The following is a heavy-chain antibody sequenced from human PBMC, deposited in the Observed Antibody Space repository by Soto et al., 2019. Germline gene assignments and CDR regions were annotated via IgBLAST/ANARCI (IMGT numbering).Heavy chain of an antibody. CDR1: GGSISTINW. Sequence: QVELQEAGPGLVKPSGTLSLTCAVSGGSISTINWGAWVRQPPGKVLDWSGEIYQTGSTSYNPSLESRVNISIDKSKNQFSRKLRSVTAADTAVDYCARLSSRSAFGMDVWGQGTTVTVSS. D-gene: IGHD6-6*01. V-gene: IGHV4-4*02. CDR2: IYQTGST. J-gene: IGHJ6*02. CDR3: ARLSSRSAFGMDV.